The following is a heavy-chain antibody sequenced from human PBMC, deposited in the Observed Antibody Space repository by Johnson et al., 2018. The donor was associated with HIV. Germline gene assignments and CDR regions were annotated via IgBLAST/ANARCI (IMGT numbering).Heavy chain of an antibody. J-gene: IGHJ3*02. D-gene: IGHD3-3*01. V-gene: IGHV3-23*04. CDR1: GFTFSSYA. Sequence: QLVESGGGVVQPGRSLRLSCAASGFTFSSYAMSWVRQAPGQGLEWVSAISGSGGSTYYAGSVKGRFTISRDNSKNTLYLQMNSLKTEDTAVYYCTTDWALEWFHNDAFDIWGQGTMVTVSS. CDR3: TTDWALEWFHNDAFDI. CDR2: ISGSGGST.